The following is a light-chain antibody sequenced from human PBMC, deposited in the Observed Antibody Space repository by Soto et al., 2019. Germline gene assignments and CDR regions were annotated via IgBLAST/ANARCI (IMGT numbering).Light chain of an antibody. CDR2: GAS. J-gene: IGKJ4*01. V-gene: IGKV3-15*01. CDR1: QSVSSN. Sequence: EIVMTQSPATLSLSPGERATLSCRASQSVSSNIAWYQQKPGQAPRLLIYGASTRATGVPARFSGSGSGTEFTLTISTLQSEDFAVYYCQQHDNWPPLTFGGGTKVDIK. CDR3: QQHDNWPPLT.